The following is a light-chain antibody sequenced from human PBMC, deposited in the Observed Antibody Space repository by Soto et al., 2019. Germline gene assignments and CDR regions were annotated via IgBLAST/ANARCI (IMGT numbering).Light chain of an antibody. V-gene: IGKV3-15*01. CDR2: GAS. CDR1: QSVSSN. CDR3: QQYNNWPWT. Sequence: EIVLTQSPATLSLSPGERATLSCRASQSVSSNLAWYQQKPGQAPRLLIYGASTRATGFPARFSGSGSGTEFTLTISSLQSEDFAVYYCQQYNNWPWTFGQGTKVDI. J-gene: IGKJ1*01.